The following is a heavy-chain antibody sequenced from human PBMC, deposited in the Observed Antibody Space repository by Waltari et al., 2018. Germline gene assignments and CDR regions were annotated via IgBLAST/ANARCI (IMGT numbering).Heavy chain of an antibody. Sequence: QVQLVESGGGVVQPGRSLRLSCAASGFTFSSYGMHWVRQAPGKGLGWVAVIWYDGSNKYYADSVKGRFTISRDNSKNTLYLQMNSLRAEDTAVYYCASNDYYSSSWYGGDYWGQGTLVTVSS. CDR2: IWYDGSNK. CDR3: ASNDYYSSSWYGGDY. D-gene: IGHD6-13*01. CDR1: GFTFSSYG. V-gene: IGHV3-33*01. J-gene: IGHJ4*02.